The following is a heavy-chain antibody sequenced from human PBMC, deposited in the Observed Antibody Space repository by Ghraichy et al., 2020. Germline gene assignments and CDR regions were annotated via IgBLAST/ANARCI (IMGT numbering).Heavy chain of an antibody. CDR2: ISSSSSYI. Sequence: GGSLRLSCAASGFTFSSYSMNWVRQAPGKGLEWVSSISSSSSYIYYADSVKGRFTISRDNAKNSLYLQMNSLRAEDTAVYYCARYLYDILTGYYRPFDYWGQGTLVTVSS. CDR3: ARYLYDILTGYYRPFDY. V-gene: IGHV3-21*01. J-gene: IGHJ4*02. D-gene: IGHD3-9*01. CDR1: GFTFSSYS.